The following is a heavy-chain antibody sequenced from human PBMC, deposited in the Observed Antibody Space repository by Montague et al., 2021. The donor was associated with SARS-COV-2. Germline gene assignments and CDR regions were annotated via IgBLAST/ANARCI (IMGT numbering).Heavy chain of an antibody. Sequence: SETLSLTCTVSGGSISSSSYYWGWIRQPPGEGLEWIGSIYYSGSTYYNPSLKSRVTISVDTSKNQFSLKLSSVSAADMAVYYCARHGKTRIAMIVVVIGYFDYWGQGTLVTVSS. CDR1: GGSISSSSYY. V-gene: IGHV4-39*01. CDR2: IYYSGST. J-gene: IGHJ4*02. CDR3: ARHGKTRIAMIVVVIGYFDY. D-gene: IGHD3-22*01.